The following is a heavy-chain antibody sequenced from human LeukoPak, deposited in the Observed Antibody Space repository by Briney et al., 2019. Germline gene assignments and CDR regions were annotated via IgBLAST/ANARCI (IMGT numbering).Heavy chain of an antibody. CDR3: AGGSGWLIDY. CDR1: GFTFCSFW. CDR2: IKQDGSEQ. J-gene: IGHJ4*02. Sequence: GGSLRLSCAASGFTFCSFWMNWVRQAPGKGLEWVAVIKQDGSEQLYGDSVKGRFTISRDNAKSSLFLQMNSLRVEDTAVYYCAGGSGWLIDYWGQGTLVTVSS. D-gene: IGHD6-19*01. V-gene: IGHV3-7*01.